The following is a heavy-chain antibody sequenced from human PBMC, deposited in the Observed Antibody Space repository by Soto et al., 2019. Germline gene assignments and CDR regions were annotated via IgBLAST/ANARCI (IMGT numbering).Heavy chain of an antibody. CDR3: AKVIVLGASTIEF. Sequence: EQLLESGGGLVQPGGSLTLSCVASGFTFNHYGMAWVRQAPGKGLEWVSVISGSGGTTYYADSVKGRFTISRDNSKSTVYLQMNSLRVEDTALYSCAKVIVLGASTIEFWGPGTLVTVSS. CDR2: ISGSGGTT. V-gene: IGHV3-23*01. J-gene: IGHJ4*02. CDR1: GFTFNHYG. D-gene: IGHD6-6*01.